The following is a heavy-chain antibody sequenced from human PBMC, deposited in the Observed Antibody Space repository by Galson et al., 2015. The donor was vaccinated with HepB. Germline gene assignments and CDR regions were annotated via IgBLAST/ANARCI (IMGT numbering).Heavy chain of an antibody. V-gene: IGHV3-23*01. Sequence: SLRLSCAASGFTFSSYAMSWVRQAPGKGLEWVSAISGSGGSTYYADSVKGRFTISRDNSTNTLYLQMNSLRAEDTAVYYCAKDIRSWIVVVVAPDYWGQGTLVTVSS. D-gene: IGHD2-15*01. CDR2: ISGSGGST. J-gene: IGHJ4*02. CDR1: GFTFSSYA. CDR3: AKDIRSWIVVVVAPDY.